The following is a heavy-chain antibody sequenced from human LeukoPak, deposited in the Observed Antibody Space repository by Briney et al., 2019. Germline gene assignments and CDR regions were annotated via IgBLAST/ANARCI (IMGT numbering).Heavy chain of an antibody. V-gene: IGHV4-30-2*01. CDR2: IYHSGTT. J-gene: IGHJ4*02. CDR3: ARGDPYSNLDY. D-gene: IGHD4-11*01. CDR1: GGSISSGGYY. Sequence: SETLSLTCTVSGGSISSGGYYWSWIRQPPGKGLEWIGHIYHSGTTYYNPSLKSRVTISVDRSKNQFSLKLSSVTAADTAVYYCARGDPYSNLDYWGQGTLVTVS.